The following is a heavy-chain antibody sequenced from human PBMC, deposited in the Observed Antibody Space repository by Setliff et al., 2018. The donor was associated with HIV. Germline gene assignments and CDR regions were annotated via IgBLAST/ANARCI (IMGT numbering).Heavy chain of an antibody. Sequence: SETLSLTCTVSGGSISSYYWSWIRQPPGKGLEWIGSISYSGATYYNPSLRSRVSISVDTSRNQFSLRLTSVTAADTSVYYCARDSTMIREGTDPWGQGTLVTVSS. CDR3: ARDSTMIREGTDP. CDR1: GGSISSYY. D-gene: IGHD5-18*01. J-gene: IGHJ5*02. CDR2: ISYSGAT. V-gene: IGHV4-59*05.